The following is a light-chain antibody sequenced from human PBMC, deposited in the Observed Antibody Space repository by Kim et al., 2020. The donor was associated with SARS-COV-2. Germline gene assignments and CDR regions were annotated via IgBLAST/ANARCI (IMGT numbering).Light chain of an antibody. V-gene: IGLV3-21*04. CDR1: NIGSKS. J-gene: IGLJ2*01. CDR2: YDS. Sequence: VSVAPGKTARITCGGNNIGSKSVHWYQQKPGQAPVLVIYYDSERPSGIPERFSGSNSGNTATLTISRVEAGDEADYYCQVWDSGVVFGGGTQLTVL. CDR3: QVWDSGVV.